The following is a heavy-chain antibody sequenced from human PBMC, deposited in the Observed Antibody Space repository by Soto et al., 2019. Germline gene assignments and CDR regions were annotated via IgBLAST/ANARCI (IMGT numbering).Heavy chain of an antibody. V-gene: IGHV4-4*07. CDR2: IYISGST. CDR3: AREGYYYGAGRYYNASMDV. J-gene: IGHJ6*02. D-gene: IGHD3-10*01. Sequence: PSETLSLTCTVSGGSISSYDCSWIRQPAWKGLEWIGRIYISGSTNYNPSLKSRVTMSVDTPKNQFSLKLSSVTAADTAVYYCAREGYYYGAGRYYNASMDVWGQGTTVTFSS. CDR1: GGSISSYD.